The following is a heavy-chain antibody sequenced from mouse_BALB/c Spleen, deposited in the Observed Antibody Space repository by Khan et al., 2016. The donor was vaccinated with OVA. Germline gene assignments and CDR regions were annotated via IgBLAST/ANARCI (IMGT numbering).Heavy chain of an antibody. D-gene: IGHD1-2*01. CDR2: ISYSGST. V-gene: IGHV3-2*02. CDR3: DRTARIKY. CDR1: GYSITSGYD. J-gene: IGHJ2*01. Sequence: EVKLQESGPGLVKPSQSLSLTCTVTGYSITSGYDWNWIRQFPGNKLEWMGYISYSGSTNYNPSLKSRISITRDTSKNQFFLQLNSVTTEDTATYYCDRTARIKYWGQGTTLTVSS.